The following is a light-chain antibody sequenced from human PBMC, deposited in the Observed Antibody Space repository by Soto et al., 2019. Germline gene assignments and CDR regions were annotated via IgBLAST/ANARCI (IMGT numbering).Light chain of an antibody. CDR1: QSISSW. J-gene: IGKJ4*01. CDR3: QQYDSYHLT. Sequence: DIQMTQSPSTLSASVGDRVTITCRASQSISSWLAWYQHKPGKAPNLLIYKASSLESGVPSRFSGSGSGTEFTLTVSRLQPDDFATDYCQQYDSYHLTFGGGTKVEIK. V-gene: IGKV1-5*03. CDR2: KAS.